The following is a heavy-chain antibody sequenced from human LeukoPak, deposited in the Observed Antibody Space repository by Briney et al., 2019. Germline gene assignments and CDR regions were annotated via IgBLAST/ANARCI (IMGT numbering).Heavy chain of an antibody. CDR1: GGSFSGYY. CDR2: INHSGST. D-gene: IGHD3-16*02. CDR3: ARANGRLGELSLYQGSYYFDY. V-gene: IGHV4-34*01. J-gene: IGHJ4*02. Sequence: PSETLSLTCAVYGGSFSGYYWSWIRQPPGKGLEWIGEINHSGSTNYNPSLKSRVTISVDTSKNQFSLKLSSVTAADTAVYYCARANGRLGELSLYQGSYYFDYWGQGTLVTVSS.